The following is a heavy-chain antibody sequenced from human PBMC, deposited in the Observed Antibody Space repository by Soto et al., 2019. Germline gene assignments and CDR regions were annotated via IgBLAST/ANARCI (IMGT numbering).Heavy chain of an antibody. V-gene: IGHV1-3*01. CDR1: GYTFTSYA. CDR2: INAGNGNT. Sequence: GASVKVSCKASGYTFTSYAMHWVRQAPGQRLEWMGWINAGNGNTKYSQKFQGRVTITRDTSASTAYMELSSLRSEDTAVYYCAISATSGKTFDYWGQGTLVTVSS. D-gene: IGHD1-26*01. J-gene: IGHJ4*02. CDR3: AISATSGKTFDY.